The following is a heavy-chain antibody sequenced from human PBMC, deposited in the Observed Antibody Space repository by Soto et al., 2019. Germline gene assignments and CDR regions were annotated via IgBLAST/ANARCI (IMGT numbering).Heavy chain of an antibody. V-gene: IGHV3-33*01. D-gene: IGHD1-26*01. J-gene: IGHJ3*02. CDR1: GFTFSSYG. Sequence: GGSLRLSCAASGFTFSSYGMHWVRQAPGKGLEWVAVIWYDGSNKYYADSVKGRFTISRDNSKNTLYLQMNSLRAEDSAVYYCAISRGNSGALDAFDIWGQGTMVTVSS. CDR2: IWYDGSNK. CDR3: AISRGNSGALDAFDI.